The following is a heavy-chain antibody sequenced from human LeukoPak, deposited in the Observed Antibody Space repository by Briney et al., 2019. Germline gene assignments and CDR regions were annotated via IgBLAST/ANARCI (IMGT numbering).Heavy chain of an antibody. CDR3: AKDLGSSWYLFDY. J-gene: IGHJ4*02. Sequence: GGSLRLSCAASGFTLSSYEMTWIRQAPGKGLEWVSSIDYSGDTTYYADSVKGRFTISRDNSKSTLFLQLSSLRADDTAAYYCAKDLGSSWYLFDYWGQGTLVTVSS. CDR2: IDYSGDTT. CDR1: GFTLSSYE. V-gene: IGHV3-23*01. D-gene: IGHD6-13*01.